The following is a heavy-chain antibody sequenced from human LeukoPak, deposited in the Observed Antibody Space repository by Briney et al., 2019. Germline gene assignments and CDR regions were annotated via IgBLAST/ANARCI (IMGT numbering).Heavy chain of an antibody. J-gene: IGHJ4*02. CDR2: ISFDGTNK. CDR3: ARPPSISGVVTTDY. Sequence: GGSLRLSCAASGFTFRSYAMHWVRQAPGKGLEWVAVISFDGTNKYYADSVKGRFTISRDNSKNTLDLQMNSLTTEDTAVYYCARPPSISGVVTTDYWGQGSPVIVSS. D-gene: IGHD3-3*01. V-gene: IGHV3-30*03. CDR1: GFTFRSYA.